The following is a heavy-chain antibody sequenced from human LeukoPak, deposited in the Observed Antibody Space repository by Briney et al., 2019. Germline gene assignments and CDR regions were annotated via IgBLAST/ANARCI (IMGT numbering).Heavy chain of an antibody. CDR3: ASGIAADPSHWFDP. CDR2: ISAYNGNT. CDR1: GYTFTSYG. J-gene: IGHJ5*02. D-gene: IGHD6-13*01. V-gene: IGHV1-18*01. Sequence: GASVKVSCKASGYTFTSYGISWVRQARGQGLEWMGWISAYNGNTNYAQKLQGRVTMTTDTSTSTAYMELRSLRSDDTAVYYCASGIAADPSHWFDPWGQGTLVTVSS.